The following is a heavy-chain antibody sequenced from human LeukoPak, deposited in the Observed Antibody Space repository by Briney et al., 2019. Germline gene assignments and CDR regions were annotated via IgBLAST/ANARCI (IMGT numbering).Heavy chain of an antibody. CDR1: GYTFTSYG. CDR2: ISAYNGNT. Sequence: ASVKVSCKASGYTFTSYGISWVRQAPGQGLEWMGWISAYNGNTNYAQKLQGRVTMTTDTSTSTAYMELRSLRSDDTAVYYCARDLYAITMIVVVRLGAFDIWGQGTMVTVSS. J-gene: IGHJ3*02. D-gene: IGHD3-22*01. CDR3: ARDLYAITMIVVVRLGAFDI. V-gene: IGHV1-18*01.